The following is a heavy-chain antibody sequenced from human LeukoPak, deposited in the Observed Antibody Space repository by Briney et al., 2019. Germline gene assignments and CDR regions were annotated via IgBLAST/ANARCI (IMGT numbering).Heavy chain of an antibody. Sequence: SETLSLTCTVSGGSISPYFWSWMRQTPGKGLEWIGYISYTGSTNYNPALKSRVTISVDTSKNQFSLQLTSVTAADTAVYYCASLYGSGISYYYYGMDVWGQGTTVTVSS. CDR2: ISYTGST. V-gene: IGHV4-59*01. J-gene: IGHJ6*02. CDR3: ASLYGSGISYYYYGMDV. D-gene: IGHD3-10*01. CDR1: GGSISPYF.